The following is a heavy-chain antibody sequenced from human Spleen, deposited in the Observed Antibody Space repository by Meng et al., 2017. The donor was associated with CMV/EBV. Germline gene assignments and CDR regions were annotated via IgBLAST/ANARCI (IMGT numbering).Heavy chain of an antibody. J-gene: IGHJ6*02. CDR1: GFTVSSNY. CDR2: IRYDGSNK. D-gene: IGHD6-6*01. V-gene: IGHV3-30*02. Sequence: LSLTCAASGFTVSSNYMSWVRQAPGKGLEWVAFIRYDGSNKYYADSVKGRFTISRDNSKNTLYLQMNSLRAEDTAVYYCAKDGGGRLEYSSSSGMDVWGQGTTVTVSS. CDR3: AKDGGGRLEYSSSSGMDV.